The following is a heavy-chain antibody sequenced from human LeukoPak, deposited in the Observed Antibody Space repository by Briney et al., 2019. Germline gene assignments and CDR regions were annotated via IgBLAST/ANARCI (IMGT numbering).Heavy chain of an antibody. CDR1: GYTFTGYY. J-gene: IGHJ5*02. CDR2: INPNSGGT. Sequence: GASVKVSCKASGYTFTGYYMHWVRQAPGQGLEWMGWINPNSGGTNYAQKLQGRVTMTTDTSTSTAYMELRSLRSDDTAVYYCAAGPLRSLGAMTLIESPNWFDPWGQGTLVTVSS. CDR3: AAGPLRSLGAMTLIESPNWFDP. V-gene: IGHV1-2*02. D-gene: IGHD3-22*01.